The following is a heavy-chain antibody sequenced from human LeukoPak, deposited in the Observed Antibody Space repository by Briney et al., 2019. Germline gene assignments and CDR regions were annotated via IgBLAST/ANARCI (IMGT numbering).Heavy chain of an antibody. Sequence: GESLKISCKGSGYSFTSYWIGWVRRMPGKGLEWMGIIYPGDSDTRYSPSFQSQVTISADKSISTAYLQWSSLKASDTAMYYCARGVVPAATLIGDAFDIWGQGTMVTVSS. J-gene: IGHJ3*02. CDR1: GYSFTSYW. V-gene: IGHV5-51*01. CDR2: IYPGDSDT. D-gene: IGHD2-2*01. CDR3: ARGVVPAATLIGDAFDI.